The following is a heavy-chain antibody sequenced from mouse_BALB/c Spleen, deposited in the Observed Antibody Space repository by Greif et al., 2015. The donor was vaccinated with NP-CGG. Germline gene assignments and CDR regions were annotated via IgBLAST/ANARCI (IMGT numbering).Heavy chain of an antibody. CDR2: IWSGGST. J-gene: IGHJ2*01. D-gene: IGHD1-2*01. CDR3: ARGATAMYYFDY. CDR1: GFSLTSYG. Sequence: VQGVESGPGLVQPSQSLSITCTVSGFSLTSYGVHWVRQSPGKGLERLGVIWSGGSTDYNAAFISRLSISKDNSKSQVFFKMNSLQANDTAIYYCARGATAMYYFDYWGQGTTLTVSS. V-gene: IGHV2-2*02.